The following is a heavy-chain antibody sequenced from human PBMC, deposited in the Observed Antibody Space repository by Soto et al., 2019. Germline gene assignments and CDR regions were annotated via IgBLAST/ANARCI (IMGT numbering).Heavy chain of an antibody. CDR2: ISSGTSTI. CDR1: GFTFSSYN. V-gene: IGHV3-48*01. CDR3: ATEGDSSGWYNWFDP. Sequence: EVQVAESGGGLVQPGGSLRLSCAASGFTFSSYNMNWVRQAPGKGLEWVSYISSGTSTIYYADSVKGRFTISRDNAKNSLYLQMNSLRAEDTAVYYCATEGDSSGWYNWFDPWGQGTLVTVSS. D-gene: IGHD3-22*01. J-gene: IGHJ5*02.